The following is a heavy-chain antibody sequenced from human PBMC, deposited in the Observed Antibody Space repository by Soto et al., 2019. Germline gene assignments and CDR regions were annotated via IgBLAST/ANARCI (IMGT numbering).Heavy chain of an antibody. CDR2: IWYDGSNK. Sequence: QVQLVESGGGVVQPGRSLRLSCAASGFTFSSYGMHWVRQAPGKGLEWVAVIWYDGSNKYYADSVKGRFTISRDNSKNTLYLQMNSLRAEDTAVYYCARGLVSVGATGAAFDIWGQGTMVTVSS. J-gene: IGHJ3*02. CDR3: ARGLVSVGATGAAFDI. CDR1: GFTFSSYG. V-gene: IGHV3-33*01. D-gene: IGHD1-26*01.